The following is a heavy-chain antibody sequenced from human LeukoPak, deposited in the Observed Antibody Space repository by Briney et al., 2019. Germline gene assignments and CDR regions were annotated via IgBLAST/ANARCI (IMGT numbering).Heavy chain of an antibody. V-gene: IGHV4-4*02. Sequence: PSGTLSLTCAVSGGSISRSNWWSWVRQPPGKGLEWIGEIYHSGSTNYNPSLKSRVTISVDKSKNQFSLKLSSVTAADTAVYYCARLYGSGSYYAQYYFDYWGQGTLVTVSS. CDR2: IYHSGST. CDR3: ARLYGSGSYYAQYYFDY. D-gene: IGHD3-10*01. CDR1: GGSISRSNW. J-gene: IGHJ4*02.